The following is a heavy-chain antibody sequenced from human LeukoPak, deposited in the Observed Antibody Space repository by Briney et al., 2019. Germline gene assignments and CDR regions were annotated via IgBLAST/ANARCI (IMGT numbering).Heavy chain of an antibody. V-gene: IGHV4-34*01. J-gene: IGHJ4*02. CDR2: INHSGST. D-gene: IGHD6-19*01. CDR1: GGSFSGYY. CDR3: ARVYSGWYHYFDY. Sequence: ASETLSLTCAVYGGSFSGYYWSWIRQPPGKGLEWIGEINHSGSTNYNPSLKSRVTISVDTSKNQFSLKLSSVTAADTAVYYCARVYSGWYHYFDYWGQGTLVTVSS.